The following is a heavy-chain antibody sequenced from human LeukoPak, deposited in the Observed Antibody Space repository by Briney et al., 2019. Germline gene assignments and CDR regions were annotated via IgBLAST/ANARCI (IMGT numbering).Heavy chain of an antibody. CDR1: GFSLSTSGMC. D-gene: IGHD6-19*01. CDR3: ARQMYSSGVVGYFDY. V-gene: IGHV2-70*11. CDR2: IDWDDDK. J-gene: IGHJ4*02. Sequence: SGPTLVNPTQTLTLTCTFSGFSLSTSGMCVSWIRQPPGKALEWLARIDWDDDKYYSTSLKTRLTISKDTSKNQVVLTMTNMDPVDTATYYCARQMYSSGVVGYFDYWGQGTLVTVSS.